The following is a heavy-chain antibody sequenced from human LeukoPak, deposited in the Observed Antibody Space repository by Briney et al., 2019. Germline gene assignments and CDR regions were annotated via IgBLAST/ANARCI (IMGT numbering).Heavy chain of an antibody. CDR2: IYYSGST. CDR1: GGSISSYY. Sequence: SETLSLTCTVSGGSISSYYWSWLRQPPRKGLEWIGYIYYSGSTNYNPSLKSRVTISVDTSKNQFSLKLSSVTAADTAVYYCARGFYGSGKPYYYYMDVWGKGTTVTISS. CDR3: ARGFYGSGKPYYYYMDV. D-gene: IGHD3-10*01. V-gene: IGHV4-59*01. J-gene: IGHJ6*03.